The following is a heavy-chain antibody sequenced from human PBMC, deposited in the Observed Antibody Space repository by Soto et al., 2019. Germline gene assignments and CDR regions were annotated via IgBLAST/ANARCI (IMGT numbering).Heavy chain of an antibody. V-gene: IGHV1-69*13. J-gene: IGHJ5*02. D-gene: IGHD1-26*01. CDR1: GGTFSSYA. CDR3: AGWLGASSFDP. Sequence: RASVKVSCKASGGTFSSYAISWVRQAPGQGLEWMGGIIPIFGTANYAQKFQGRVTITADESTSTAYMELSSLRSEDTAVYYCAGWLGASSFDPWGQGTLVTVSS. CDR2: IIPIFGTA.